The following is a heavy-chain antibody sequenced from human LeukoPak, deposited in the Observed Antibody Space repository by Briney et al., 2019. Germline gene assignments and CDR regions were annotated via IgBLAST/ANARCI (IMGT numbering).Heavy chain of an antibody. CDR3: ARLLGWYYFDY. Sequence: PGGSLRPPGESPESPFGSNWRTGVPQAPGRGGGWVANIKQDGSEKYYVDSVKGRFTISRDNAKNSLYLQMNSLRAEDTAVYYCARLLGWYYFDYWGQGTLVTVSS. CDR2: IKQDGSEK. V-gene: IGHV3-7*01. CDR1: ESPFGSNW. J-gene: IGHJ4*02. D-gene: IGHD6-19*01.